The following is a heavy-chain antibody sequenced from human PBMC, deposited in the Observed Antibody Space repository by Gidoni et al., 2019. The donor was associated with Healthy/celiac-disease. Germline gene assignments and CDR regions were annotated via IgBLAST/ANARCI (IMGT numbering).Heavy chain of an antibody. J-gene: IGHJ6*02. CDR3: ARDGSIVVVTAISLYGMDV. D-gene: IGHD2-21*02. Sequence: ISWVRQAPGQGLEWMGGIIPIFGTANYAQKFQGRVTITADKSTSTAYMELSSLRSEDTAVYYCARDGSIVVVTAISLYGMDVWGQGTTVTVSS. V-gene: IGHV1-69*06. CDR2: IIPIFGTA.